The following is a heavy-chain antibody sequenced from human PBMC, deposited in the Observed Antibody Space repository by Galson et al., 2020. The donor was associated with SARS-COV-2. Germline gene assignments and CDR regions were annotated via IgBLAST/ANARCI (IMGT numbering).Heavy chain of an antibody. Sequence: ASVKVSCKASGYTFTKHDINWVRQATGQGLEWMGWMNPNSGNTDYAQKFQGRVTMTRDTSISTAYMELSSLTCEDTAVYYCATYSGSSMRGVDPWGQGTLVTVSS. J-gene: IGHJ5*02. V-gene: IGHV1-8*01. CDR1: GYTFTKHD. CDR3: ATYSGSSMRGVDP. D-gene: IGHD6-13*01. CDR2: MNPNSGNT.